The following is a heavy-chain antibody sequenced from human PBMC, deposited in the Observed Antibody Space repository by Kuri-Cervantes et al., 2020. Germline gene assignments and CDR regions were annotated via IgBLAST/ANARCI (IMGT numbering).Heavy chain of an antibody. CDR2: INPSGGST. CDR3: ARGEYRYGYEY. D-gene: IGHD5-18*01. CDR1: GGTFSSYA. J-gene: IGHJ1*01. Sequence: ASVKVSCKASGGTFSSYAISWVRQAPGQGLEWMGIINPSGGSTSYAQKFQGWVTITRDTSISTAYMEMRRLTSDDTAVYYCARGEYRYGYEYWGQGTLVTVSS. V-gene: IGHV1-2*04.